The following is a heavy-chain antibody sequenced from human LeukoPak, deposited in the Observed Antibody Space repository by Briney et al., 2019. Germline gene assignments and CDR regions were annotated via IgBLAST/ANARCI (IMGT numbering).Heavy chain of an antibody. V-gene: IGHV1-2*02. CDR2: INPNGGGT. CDR1: GYTFTGYY. Sequence: ASVKVSCKASGYTFTGYYMHWVRQAPGQGLEWMGWINPNGGGTNYAQKFQGRVTMTRDTSISTAYMELSRLRSDDTAVYYCARGGAAAGTYYYYYYMDVWGKGTTVTVSS. CDR3: ARGGAAAGTYYYYYYMDV. D-gene: IGHD6-13*01. J-gene: IGHJ6*03.